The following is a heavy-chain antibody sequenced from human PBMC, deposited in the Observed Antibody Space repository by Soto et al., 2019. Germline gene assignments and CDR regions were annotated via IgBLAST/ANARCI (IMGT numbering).Heavy chain of an antibody. V-gene: IGHV3-23*01. CDR3: AKDREAARRYSDY. CDR2: ISDSGGST. J-gene: IGHJ4*02. D-gene: IGHD6-6*01. Sequence: GVSLRLSCAASGFTFSSYAMSWVRQAPGKGLEWVSAISDSGGSTYYADSVKGRFTISRDNSKNTLYLQMNSLRAEDTAVYYCAKDREAARRYSDYWGQGTLVTVSS. CDR1: GFTFSSYA.